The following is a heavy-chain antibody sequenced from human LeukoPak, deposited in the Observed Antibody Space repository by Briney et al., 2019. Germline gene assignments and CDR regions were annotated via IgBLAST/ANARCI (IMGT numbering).Heavy chain of an antibody. CDR3: AREGGPKWFDP. CDR2: ISYDGSNR. J-gene: IGHJ5*02. Sequence: PGASLRLSCAASGFTFSAYAMHWVRQAPGKGLEWVALISYDGSNRYYADSVKSRFTISRDNSKNTLYLQMNSLRAEDTAVYYCAREGGPKWFDPWGQGTLVTVSS. V-gene: IGHV3-30*04. CDR1: GFTFSAYA. D-gene: IGHD3-16*01.